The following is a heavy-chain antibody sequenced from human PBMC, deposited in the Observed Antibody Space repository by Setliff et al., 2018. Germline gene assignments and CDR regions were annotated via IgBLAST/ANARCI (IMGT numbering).Heavy chain of an antibody. CDR1: GGSISSSSYY. J-gene: IGHJ6*02. Sequence: SETLSLTCTVSGGSISSSSYYWGWIRQPPGKGLEWIGXXXXXXXXXXNPSLKXXVTISVDTSKNQFSLKLSSVTAADTAVYYCARVLAAAGYYYYGMDVWGQGTTVTVSS. D-gene: IGHD6-13*01. CDR3: ARVLAAAGYYYYGMDV. CDR2: XXXXXXX. V-gene: IGHV4-39*07.